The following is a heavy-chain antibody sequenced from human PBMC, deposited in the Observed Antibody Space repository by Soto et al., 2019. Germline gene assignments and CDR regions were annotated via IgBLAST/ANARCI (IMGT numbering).Heavy chain of an antibody. V-gene: IGHV4-39*01. J-gene: IGHJ4*02. Sequence: QLQLQESGPGLVKPSETLSLTCTVSGGSISSSSYYWGWIRQPPGKGLEWIGSIYYSGSTYYNPSLKSGVTISVDTSKNQFSLKLRSVTAADTAVYYCARPGTTKSGPRAYYFDYWGQGTLVTVSS. CDR1: GGSISSSSYY. CDR3: ARPGTTKSGPRAYYFDY. D-gene: IGHD1-1*01. CDR2: IYYSGST.